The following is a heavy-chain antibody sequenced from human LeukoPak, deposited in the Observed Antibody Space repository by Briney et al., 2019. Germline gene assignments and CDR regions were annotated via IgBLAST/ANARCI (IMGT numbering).Heavy chain of an antibody. Sequence: SETLSLTCTVSGGSISSYDWSWIRQPPGKGLEWIGYIYYSGSTNCNPSLKSRVTISVDRSKNQFSLKLSSVTAADTAVYYCATYSSSRSYFDYWGQGTLVTVYS. CDR1: GGSISSYD. D-gene: IGHD6-13*01. J-gene: IGHJ4*02. CDR2: IYYSGST. V-gene: IGHV4-59*12. CDR3: ATYSSSRSYFDY.